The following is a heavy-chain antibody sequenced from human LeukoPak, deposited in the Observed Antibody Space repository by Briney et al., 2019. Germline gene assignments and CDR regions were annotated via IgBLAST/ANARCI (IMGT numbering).Heavy chain of an antibody. J-gene: IGHJ5*02. CDR3: AREGHYGSGSSNNWFDP. V-gene: IGHV4-4*02. D-gene: IGHD3-10*01. CDR1: GGSISSSNW. Sequence: SETLSLTCAVSGGSISSSNWWSWVRQPPGKGLEWIGEIYHSGSTNYNPSLKSRVTKSVDKSKNQFSLKLSSVTAADTAVYYCAREGHYGSGSSNNWFDPWGQGTLVTVSS. CDR2: IYHSGST.